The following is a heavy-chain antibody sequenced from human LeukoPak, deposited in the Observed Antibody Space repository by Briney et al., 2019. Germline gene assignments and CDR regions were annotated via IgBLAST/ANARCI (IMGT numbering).Heavy chain of an antibody. Sequence: ASVKVSCKASGYTFTGYYMHWVRQAPGQGLEWMGWINPNSGGTNYAQKFQGRVTMTRDTSTSTAYMELSRLRSDDTAVYYCARDAGVFNGFDPWGQGTLVTVSS. J-gene: IGHJ5*02. CDR2: INPNSGGT. D-gene: IGHD3-10*01. CDR1: GYTFTGYY. CDR3: ARDAGVFNGFDP. V-gene: IGHV1-2*02.